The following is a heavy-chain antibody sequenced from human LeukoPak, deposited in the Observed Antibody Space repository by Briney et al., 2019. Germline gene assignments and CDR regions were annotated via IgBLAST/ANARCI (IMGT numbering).Heavy chain of an antibody. Sequence: SETLSLTCTVSGGSISGYYWSWIRQPPGKGLEWIGYIYYSGSTNYNPSLKSRVTISVDTSKNQFSLKLSSVTAADTAVYYCAREGATGKLWLTSDDAFDIWGQGTMVTVSS. J-gene: IGHJ3*02. CDR2: IYYSGST. D-gene: IGHD3-22*01. CDR1: GGSISGYY. CDR3: AREGATGKLWLTSDDAFDI. V-gene: IGHV4-59*01.